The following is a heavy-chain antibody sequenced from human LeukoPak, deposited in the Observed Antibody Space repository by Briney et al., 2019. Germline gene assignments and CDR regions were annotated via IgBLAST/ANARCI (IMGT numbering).Heavy chain of an antibody. D-gene: IGHD3-3*01. Sequence: GGSLRLSCTASGFSFSDSYMRWIRQAPGKGLEWVSDISRDGITIYYADPVKGRFTISRDNAKNSLYLQMNSLRAEDTAIYYCARDWNYHMDVWGKGTTVTV. CDR1: GFSFSDSY. V-gene: IGHV3-11*04. CDR3: ARDWNYHMDV. J-gene: IGHJ6*03. CDR2: ISRDGITI.